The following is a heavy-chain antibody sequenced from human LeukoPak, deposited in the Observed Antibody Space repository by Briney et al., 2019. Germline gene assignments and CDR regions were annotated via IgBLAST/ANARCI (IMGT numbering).Heavy chain of an antibody. J-gene: IGHJ4*02. V-gene: IGHV3-30*02. CDR2: MRHDGSKK. Sequence: GGSLRLSCAASGFSFSSYAMHWGRQAPGKGLEWVAFMRHDGSKKYYADSGQALFIISRDNSKNTLYLQMNVLRTEDTAVYFCAKGNGSGSFLVDYWGQGTLVTVSS. CDR1: GFSFSSYA. D-gene: IGHD3-10*01. CDR3: AKGNGSGSFLVDY.